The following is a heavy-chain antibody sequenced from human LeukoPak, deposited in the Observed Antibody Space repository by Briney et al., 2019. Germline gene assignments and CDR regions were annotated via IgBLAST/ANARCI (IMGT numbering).Heavy chain of an antibody. Sequence: SGTLSLTCTVSGGSVSGYYWFWIRQPPGRGLEYIGYISYSGSTNYNPSLKSRVTISIDTSKSQFSLKLSSVTAADTAVYYCARHLDYYGSGSYEYWGQGTLVTVSS. CDR2: ISYSGST. J-gene: IGHJ4*02. CDR3: ARHLDYYGSGSYEY. CDR1: GGSVSGYY. V-gene: IGHV4-59*08. D-gene: IGHD3-10*01.